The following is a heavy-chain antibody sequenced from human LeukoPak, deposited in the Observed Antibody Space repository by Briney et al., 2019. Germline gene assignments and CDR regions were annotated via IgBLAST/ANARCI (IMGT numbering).Heavy chain of an antibody. D-gene: IGHD2-2*02. CDR1: GFTFSSYW. J-gene: IGHJ6*02. CDR3: ARDGDIVVVPAAIGTAGHYDYYYGMDV. V-gene: IGHV3-7*01. CDR2: IKQDGSEK. Sequence: GGSLRLSCAASGFTFSSYWMSWVRQAPGKGLEWVANIKQDGSEKYYVDSVKGRFTISRDNAKNSLYLQMNSLRAEDTAVYYCARDGDIVVVPAAIGTAGHYDYYYGMDVWGQGTTVTVSS.